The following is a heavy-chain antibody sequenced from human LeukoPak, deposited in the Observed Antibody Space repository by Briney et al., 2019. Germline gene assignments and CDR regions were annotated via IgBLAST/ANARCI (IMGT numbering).Heavy chain of an antibody. D-gene: IGHD5-12*01. CDR2: IIPILGIA. Sequence: ASVTVSCTASGGTFSSYAISRVRQAPGQGLEWMGRIIPILGIANYAQKFQGRVTITADKSTSTAYMELSSLRSEDTAVYYCARDRDIVATISSFDYWGEGTLVTVSS. J-gene: IGHJ4*02. V-gene: IGHV1-69*04. CDR3: ARDRDIVATISSFDY. CDR1: GGTFSSYA.